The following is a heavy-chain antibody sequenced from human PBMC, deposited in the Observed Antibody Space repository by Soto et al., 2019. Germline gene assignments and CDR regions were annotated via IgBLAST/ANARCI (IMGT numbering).Heavy chain of an antibody. Sequence: LSLSCAASGFTFSSYWMHWVRQAPGKGLVWVSRINGDGSRTNYADSVQGRLAISRDNAKNTVYLQMNSLRAEETAVYYCARGVRGAYGLDIWGQGTMVTVSS. CDR1: GFTFSSYW. D-gene: IGHD2-21*01. J-gene: IGHJ3*02. CDR3: ARGVRGAYGLDI. CDR2: INGDGSRT. V-gene: IGHV3-74*01.